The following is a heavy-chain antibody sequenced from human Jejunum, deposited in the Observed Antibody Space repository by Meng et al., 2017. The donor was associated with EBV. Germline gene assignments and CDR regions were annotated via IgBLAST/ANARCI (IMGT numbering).Heavy chain of an antibody. J-gene: IGHJ4*02. V-gene: IGHV3-15*01. CDR3: SGDIRSEWGFNY. D-gene: IGHD1-26*01. CDR2: IKSKTDGETT. CDR1: GFTFVNAW. Sequence: GCGGGLGGPGGSLRLSCAASGFTFVNAWMSWVRQAPGKGLEWVGRIKSKTDGETTDYAAPVKGRFTISRDDSKNTLYLQMNSLQKEDTAMYYCSGDIRSEWGFNYWGQGNLVTVSS.